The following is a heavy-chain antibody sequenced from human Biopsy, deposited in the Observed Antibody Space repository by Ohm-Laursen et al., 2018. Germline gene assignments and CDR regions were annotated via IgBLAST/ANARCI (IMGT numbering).Heavy chain of an antibody. J-gene: IGHJ4*02. CDR2: FYSSGSS. Sequence: GTLSLTCIVSGDSISNSYWTWIRQPAGKGLEWIGRFYSSGSSSYNPSLKSRVTMSIDASINQFSLKLTSVTAADTAVYYCAKARTLDTAIDFDYWGQGTLVTVSS. D-gene: IGHD5-18*01. CDR3: AKARTLDTAIDFDY. V-gene: IGHV4-4*07. CDR1: GDSISNSY.